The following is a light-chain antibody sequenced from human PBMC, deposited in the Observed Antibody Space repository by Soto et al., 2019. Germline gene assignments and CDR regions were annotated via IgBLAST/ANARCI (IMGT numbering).Light chain of an antibody. CDR1: ESVKSW. CDR2: KAS. Sequence: DIQMTQSPSTLSASIGDRVTITCRASESVKSWLAWYQQKAGKAPKFLIYKASTLESGVPSRFSGSGSGTEFTLTISSLQPDDFATYYCQQYNSYSPWTFGQGTKVDNK. J-gene: IGKJ1*01. CDR3: QQYNSYSPWT. V-gene: IGKV1-5*03.